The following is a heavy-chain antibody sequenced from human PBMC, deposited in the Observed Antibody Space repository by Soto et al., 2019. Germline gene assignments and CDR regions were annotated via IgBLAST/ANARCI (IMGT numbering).Heavy chain of an antibody. J-gene: IGHJ4*02. Sequence: GGSLRLSCAASGFTFSSYAMHWVRQAPGKGLEWVAVISYDGSNKYYADSVKGRFTISRDNSKNTLYLQMNSLRAEDTAVYYCARDPFSYYYGSGSYYDYWGQGTLVTVSS. V-gene: IGHV3-30-3*01. CDR1: GFTFSSYA. CDR2: ISYDGSNK. D-gene: IGHD3-10*01. CDR3: ARDPFSYYYGSGSYYDY.